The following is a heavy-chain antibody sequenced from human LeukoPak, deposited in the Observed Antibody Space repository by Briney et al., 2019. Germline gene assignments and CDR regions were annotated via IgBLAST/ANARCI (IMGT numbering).Heavy chain of an antibody. CDR1: GVSINNYY. D-gene: IGHD3-16*01. CDR3: ARETSQKGAHYMDV. Sequence: SETLSLTCTVSGVSINNYYWSWIRQPPGKGLEWIGYIYYSGSTNYNPSLKSRVTISVDTSKNQFSLKLSSVTAADTAVYYCARETSQKGAHYMDVWGKGTTVTISS. J-gene: IGHJ6*03. V-gene: IGHV4-59*01. CDR2: IYYSGST.